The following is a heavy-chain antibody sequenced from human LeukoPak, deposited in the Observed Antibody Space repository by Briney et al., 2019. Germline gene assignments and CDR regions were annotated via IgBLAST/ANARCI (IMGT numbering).Heavy chain of an antibody. CDR3: ARRKGCSNTSCPPGY. V-gene: IGHV5-51*01. CDR2: IYPGDSDA. CDR1: GYSFTTYW. Sequence: GESLKISCRGSGYSFTTYWIGWVRHMPGKGLEWMGIIYPGDSDARYSPSFQGQVTMSVDKSINTAYLQWSSLKASDAAMYYCARRKGCSNTSCPPGYWGQGTLVTVSS. J-gene: IGHJ4*02. D-gene: IGHD2-2*01.